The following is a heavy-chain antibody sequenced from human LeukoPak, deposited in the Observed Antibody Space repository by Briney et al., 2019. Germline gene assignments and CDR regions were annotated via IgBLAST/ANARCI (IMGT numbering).Heavy chain of an antibody. CDR2: ISGSGDST. D-gene: IGHD6-13*01. CDR3: ARTRPLDSSSWSHGDY. V-gene: IGHV3-23*01. CDR1: GFTFSSYA. Sequence: GGSLRLSCAASGFTFSSYAMSWVRQAPGKGLEWVSAISGSGDSTYYGDSVKGRFTISRDNSKNTLYLQMNSLRAEDTAVYYCARTRPLDSSSWSHGDYWGQGTLVTVSS. J-gene: IGHJ4*02.